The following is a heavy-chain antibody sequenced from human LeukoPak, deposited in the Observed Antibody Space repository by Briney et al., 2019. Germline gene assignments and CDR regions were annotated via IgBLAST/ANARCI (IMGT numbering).Heavy chain of an antibody. CDR3: ARNPRDGYNYGFDY. Sequence: GGSLRLSCAASGFTFSSYSMNWVRQAPGKGLEWDSSISSSSSYIYYADSVKGRFTISGDNAKNSLYLQMNSLRAEDTAVCYCARNPRDGYNYGFDYWGQGTLVTVSS. V-gene: IGHV3-21*01. CDR1: GFTFSSYS. J-gene: IGHJ4*02. CDR2: ISSSSSYI. D-gene: IGHD5-24*01.